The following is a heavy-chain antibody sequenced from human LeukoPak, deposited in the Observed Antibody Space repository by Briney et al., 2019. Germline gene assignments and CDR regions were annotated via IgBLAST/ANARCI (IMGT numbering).Heavy chain of an antibody. CDR2: ISRSNRQL. J-gene: IGHJ4*02. CDR3: AREKEGIAARRGFDY. D-gene: IGHD6-6*01. CDR1: GFTYGCFS. Sequence: GGSLRLPCAACGFTYGCFSMNWAGPPPGKGLDWVSSISRSNRQLYHPDSVKGQFTSSRDRAKNSLYLQMISLRAEDTAVYDCAREKEGIAARRGFDYWGQGTLVTVSS. V-gene: IGHV3-21*01.